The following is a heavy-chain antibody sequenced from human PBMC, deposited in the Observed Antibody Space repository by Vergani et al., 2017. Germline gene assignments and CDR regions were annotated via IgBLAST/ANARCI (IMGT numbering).Heavy chain of an antibody. Sequence: QVQLVQSGAEMKKPGASVNVSCKTSGYSFNSYGINWVRQAPGQGLEWMGGIIPIFGTANYAQKFQGRVTITADESTSTAYMELSSLRSEDTAVYYCARAPGDWTQGGYYYYMDVWGKXP. V-gene: IGHV1-69*13. CDR1: GYSFNSYG. J-gene: IGHJ6*03. D-gene: IGHD3/OR15-3a*01. CDR2: IIPIFGTA. CDR3: ARAPGDWTQGGYYYYMDV.